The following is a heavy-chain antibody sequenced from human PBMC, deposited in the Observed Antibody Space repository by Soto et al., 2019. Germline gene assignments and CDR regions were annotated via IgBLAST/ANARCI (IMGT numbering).Heavy chain of an antibody. D-gene: IGHD6-19*01. V-gene: IGHV1-18*01. Sequence: QVQLVQSGAEVKKPGASVKVSCKASGYTFTSYVISWVRQAPGQGLEWIGWISAYNCNTNYAQKLQGRVIMTTDTGTSTAYMELRSLRSDDTAVYYCASQSSGWDLYYFDYWGQGTLVTVSS. CDR2: ISAYNCNT. CDR1: GYTFTSYV. CDR3: ASQSSGWDLYYFDY. J-gene: IGHJ4*02.